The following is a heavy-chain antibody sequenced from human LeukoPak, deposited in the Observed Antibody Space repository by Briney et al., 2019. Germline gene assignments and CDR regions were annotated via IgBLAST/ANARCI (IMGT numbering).Heavy chain of an antibody. CDR2: SHYSGST. CDR1: GGSISTYY. Sequence: SETLSLTCSVSGGSISTYYWTWIRQTPGKGLEWIGYSHYSGSTNYNPSLKSRVTISVDTSKNQVSLRLNSVTAADTAIYYCARAPRGESDAASGFYGMDVWGQGTTVTVSS. V-gene: IGHV4-59*01. J-gene: IGHJ6*02. D-gene: IGHD3-22*01. CDR3: ARAPRGESDAASGFYGMDV.